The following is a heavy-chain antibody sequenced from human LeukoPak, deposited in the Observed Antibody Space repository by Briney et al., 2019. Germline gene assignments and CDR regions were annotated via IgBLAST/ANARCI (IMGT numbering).Heavy chain of an antibody. J-gene: IGHJ4*02. Sequence: SQALSLTCTVSGGSISSGDYYWSWIRQPPGKGLEWLGYIFNSEHAYYNPSLKSRVTIPADTSKNQFSLRLSYMTAADTAVYFCASLSYVEHDYWGQGTLVTVSS. V-gene: IGHV4-30-4*01. CDR3: ASLSYVEHDY. CDR1: GGSISSGDYY. D-gene: IGHD1-26*01. CDR2: IFNSEHA.